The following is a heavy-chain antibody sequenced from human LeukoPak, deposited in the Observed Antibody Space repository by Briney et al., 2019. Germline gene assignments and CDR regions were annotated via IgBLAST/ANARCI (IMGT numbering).Heavy chain of an antibody. CDR1: GGSISSYY. CDR3: ARDGSWQLLGWFDP. D-gene: IGHD2-15*01. Sequence: TSETLSLTCTVSGGSISSYYWSWIRQPAGKGLEWIGRISTSGSTNYSPSLKSRVTMSVDTSKNQFSLKLSSVTAADTAVYYCARDGSWQLLGWFDPWGQGTLVTVSS. V-gene: IGHV4-4*07. CDR2: ISTSGST. J-gene: IGHJ5*02.